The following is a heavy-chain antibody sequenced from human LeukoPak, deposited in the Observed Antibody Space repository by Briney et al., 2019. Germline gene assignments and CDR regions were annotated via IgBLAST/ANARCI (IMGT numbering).Heavy chain of an antibody. J-gene: IGHJ4*02. CDR1: GYTFTSYY. CDR2: INPSGGST. CDR3: ARGGLATVTTLGYDY. V-gene: IGHV1-46*01. D-gene: IGHD4-17*01. Sequence: VASVKVSCKASGYTFTSYYMHWVRQAPGQGLEWMGIINPSGGSTSYAQKFQGRVTMTRDTSTSTVYVELSSLRSEDTAVYYCARGGLATVTTLGYDYWGQGTLVTVSS.